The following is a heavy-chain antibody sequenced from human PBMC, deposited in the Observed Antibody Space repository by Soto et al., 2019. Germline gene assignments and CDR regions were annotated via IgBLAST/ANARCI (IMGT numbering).Heavy chain of an antibody. D-gene: IGHD6-6*01. CDR1: GGSISRGGYS. CDR3: ARVEQLGYFDY. J-gene: IGHJ4*02. CDR2: IYHRGST. V-gene: IGHV4-30-2*01. Sequence: TLSLTCAGSGGSISRGGYSWSWIRQPPGKGLEWNGYIYHRGSTYYNPALKSRVTISVDRSKNQCSLKRSSVTAAGTAVYYCARVEQLGYFDYWGKGTLVTVSS.